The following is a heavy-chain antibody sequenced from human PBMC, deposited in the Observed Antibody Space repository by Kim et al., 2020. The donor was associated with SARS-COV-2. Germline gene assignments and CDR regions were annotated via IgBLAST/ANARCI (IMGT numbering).Heavy chain of an antibody. CDR2: TA. V-gene: IGHV1-69*01. CDR3: AWACETGVDY. J-gene: IGHJ4*02. Sequence: TANDAQKFQGRVTITADESTSTAYMELSSLRSEDTAVYYCAWACETGVDYWGQGTLVTVSS.